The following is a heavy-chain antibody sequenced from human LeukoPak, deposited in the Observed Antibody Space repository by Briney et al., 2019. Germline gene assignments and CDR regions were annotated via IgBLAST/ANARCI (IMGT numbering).Heavy chain of an antibody. J-gene: IGHJ6*04. V-gene: IGHV4-59*01. Sequence: PSETLSLTCTVSGGSISSYYWSWIRQPPGKGLEWIGYIYYSGSTNYNPSLKSRVTISVDTSKNQFSLKLSSVTAADTAVYYCARENGSSPSCLRHYSSREVWGKGTTVTVSS. CDR3: ARENGSSPSCLRHYSSREV. CDR1: GGSISSYY. CDR2: IYYSGST. D-gene: IGHD2-2*01.